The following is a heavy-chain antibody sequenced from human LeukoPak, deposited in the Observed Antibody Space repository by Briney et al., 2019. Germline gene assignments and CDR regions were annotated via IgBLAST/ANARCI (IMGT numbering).Heavy chain of an antibody. CDR1: GGTFSSYA. CDR3: AREGVRSSCYDY. D-gene: IGHD6-13*01. V-gene: IGHV1-69*13. Sequence: SVKVSCKASGGTFSSYAISWVRQAPGQGLEWMGGIIPIFDTANYAQKFQGRVTITADESTSTAYMELSSLRSEDTAVYYCAREGVRSSCYDYWGQGTLVTVSS. J-gene: IGHJ4*02. CDR2: IIPIFDTA.